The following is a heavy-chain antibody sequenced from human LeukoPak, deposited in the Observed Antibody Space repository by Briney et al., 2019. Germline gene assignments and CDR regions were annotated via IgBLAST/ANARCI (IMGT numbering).Heavy chain of an antibody. D-gene: IGHD2-15*01. Sequence: KAGGSLRLSCAAFGFTFDNYAMHWVRHAPGKGLEWVSSISWNSANIAYADSVKGRFTISRDNAKNPLYLQMNSLRPEDMALYYCVKDTSGASQYFQYWGHGTVVTVSS. CDR3: VKDTSGASQYFQY. V-gene: IGHV3-9*03. CDR2: ISWNSANI. CDR1: GFTFDNYA. J-gene: IGHJ1*01.